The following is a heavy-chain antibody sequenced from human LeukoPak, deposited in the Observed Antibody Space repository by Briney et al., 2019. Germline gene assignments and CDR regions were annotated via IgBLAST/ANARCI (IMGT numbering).Heavy chain of an antibody. Sequence: GGSLRLSCAASGLTLSRDSVNWVRQAPGKGLEWISYISYDSAIKYYADSVRGRFTISRDNAKNSLYLQMHSLSAEDTAVYYCVRDNPRCCGVVPVNINDYWGQGTLVTVSS. D-gene: IGHD2-15*01. CDR2: ISYDSAIK. CDR1: GLTLSRDS. CDR3: VRDNPRCCGVVPVNINDY. V-gene: IGHV3-48*01. J-gene: IGHJ4*02.